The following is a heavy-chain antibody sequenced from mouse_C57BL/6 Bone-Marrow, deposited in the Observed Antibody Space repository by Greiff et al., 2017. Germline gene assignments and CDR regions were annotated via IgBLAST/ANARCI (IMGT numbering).Heavy chain of an antibody. CDR1: GYIFTDYT. V-gene: IGHV1-62-2*01. J-gene: IGHJ2*01. D-gene: IGHD2-4*01. CDR3: ARHERYYDYEGYFDY. Sequence: QVQLKQSGAELVKPGASVKLSCKASGYIFTDYTIHWVKQRSGQGLEWIGWFYPGSGSIKYNERFKDKATLTADKSSNTVYMELSRLTSEDSAVYFCARHERYYDYEGYFDYWGQGTTLTVSS. CDR2: FYPGSGSI.